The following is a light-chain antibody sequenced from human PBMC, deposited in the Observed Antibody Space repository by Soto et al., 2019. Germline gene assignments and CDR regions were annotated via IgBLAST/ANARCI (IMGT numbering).Light chain of an antibody. CDR2: EVN. V-gene: IGLV2-8*01. CDR3: FSYARSNNWV. Sequence: QSALTQPPSASGSPGQSVTISCTGTSSDIGAYNSVSWFQQHPGKAPKLMIYEVNKRPSGVPDRFSGSKSGTTASLTVSGLQAEAEAYYYFFSYARSNNWVFGGGTKLTVL. CDR1: SSDIGAYNS. J-gene: IGLJ3*02.